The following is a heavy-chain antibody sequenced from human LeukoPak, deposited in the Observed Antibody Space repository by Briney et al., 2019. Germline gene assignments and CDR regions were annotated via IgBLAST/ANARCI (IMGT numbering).Heavy chain of an antibody. CDR3: AREKGYCSGGSCYYLPHFDY. J-gene: IGHJ4*02. Sequence: PGGSLRLSCAASGFTFSSYSMNWVRQAPGKGLEWVSYISSSSSTIYYADSVKGRFTISRDNAKNSLYLQMNSLRAEDTAVYYCAREKGYCSGGSCYYLPHFDYWGQGTLVTVSS. V-gene: IGHV3-48*04. D-gene: IGHD2-15*01. CDR2: ISSSSSTI. CDR1: GFTFSSYS.